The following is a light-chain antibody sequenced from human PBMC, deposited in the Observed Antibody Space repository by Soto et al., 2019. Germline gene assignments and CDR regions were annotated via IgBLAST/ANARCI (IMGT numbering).Light chain of an antibody. V-gene: IGKV1-5*03. CDR2: KAT. CDR1: QRIDTW. CDR3: QEYETFSPWT. Sequence: DIQMTQSPSIVSASVGDRVTITCRASQRIDTWLAWYQQKPGTAPKLLIYKATTLQSGVPSRFSGSGSGTEFTLAISSLEPDDFATYYCQEYETFSPWTLGQGTKVEVK. J-gene: IGKJ1*01.